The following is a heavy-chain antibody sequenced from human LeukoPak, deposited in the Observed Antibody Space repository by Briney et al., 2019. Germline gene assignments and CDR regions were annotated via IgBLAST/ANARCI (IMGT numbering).Heavy chain of an antibody. D-gene: IGHD1-14*01. CDR1: GGSISSSSYY. V-gene: IGHV4-39*01. Sequence: SETLSLTCTVSGGSISSSSYYWGWIRQPPGKGLEWIGSIYYSGSTYYNPSLKSRVIISVDTSKNQFSLKLSSVTAADTAVYYCARANRDAFDIWGQGTMVTVSS. CDR2: IYYSGST. J-gene: IGHJ3*02. CDR3: ARANRDAFDI.